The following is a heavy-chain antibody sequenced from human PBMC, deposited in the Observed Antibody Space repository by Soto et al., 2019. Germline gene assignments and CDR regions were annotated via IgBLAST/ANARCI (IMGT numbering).Heavy chain of an antibody. D-gene: IGHD6-13*01. V-gene: IGHV4-59*02. CDR1: GDSVNSYY. J-gene: IGHJ4*02. CDR3: ARAESSGIHYFDY. Sequence: SETLSLTCTVTGDSVNSYYWRWVRQPPGKGLECMGYVYYSGSTNYNPSLKSRVTISVDTSKNQISLRPNSVTAADTAVYYSARAESSGIHYFDYWGQGSLVT. CDR2: VYYSGST.